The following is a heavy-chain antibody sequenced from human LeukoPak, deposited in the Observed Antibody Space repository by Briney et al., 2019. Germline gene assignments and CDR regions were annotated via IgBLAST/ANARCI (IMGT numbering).Heavy chain of an antibody. CDR3: ARGFYDSSGYSNCFDP. CDR2: IYYTGTT. J-gene: IGHJ5*02. CDR1: GDSISSSY. D-gene: IGHD3-22*01. V-gene: IGHV4-59*01. Sequence: SETLSLTCTVSGDSISSSYWSWIRQPPGKPLEWIGYIYYTGTTNYNPSLKSRVTMSIDTSKNQFSLNLNPVTAADTAVYYCARGFYDSSGYSNCFDPWGQGTLVTVSS.